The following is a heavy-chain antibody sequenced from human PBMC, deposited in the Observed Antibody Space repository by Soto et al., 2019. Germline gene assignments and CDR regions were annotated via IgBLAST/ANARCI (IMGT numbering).Heavy chain of an antibody. V-gene: IGHV3-9*01. D-gene: IGHD6-19*01. Sequence: EMRLVESGGALAKPGGSLRLSCEASGFSFEEYAMNWVRQGPGKGLEWVARISWNSGTTHYADSVKGRFAISGDNGKNLVYLEMNGLRIEDTALYYCAKDNLRSGLGNWFDPWGQGTWVSVSS. J-gene: IGHJ5*02. CDR3: AKDNLRSGLGNWFDP. CDR1: GFSFEEYA. CDR2: ISWNSGTT.